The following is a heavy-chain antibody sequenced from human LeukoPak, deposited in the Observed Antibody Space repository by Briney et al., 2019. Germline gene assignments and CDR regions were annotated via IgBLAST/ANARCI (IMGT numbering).Heavy chain of an antibody. D-gene: IGHD1-1*01. V-gene: IGHV1-2*02. CDR3: ARDRTTGTTPPYYSDY. J-gene: IGHJ4*02. CDR1: GYTFTGYY. CDR2: INPNSGGT. Sequence: GASVKVSCKASGYTFTGYYMHWVRQAPGRGLEWMGWINPNSGGTNYAQKFQGRVTMTRDTSISTAYMELSRLRSDDTAVYYCARDRTTGTTPPYYSDYWGQGTLVTVSS.